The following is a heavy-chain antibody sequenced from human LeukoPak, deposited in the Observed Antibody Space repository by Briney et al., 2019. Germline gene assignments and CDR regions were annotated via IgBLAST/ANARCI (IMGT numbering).Heavy chain of an antibody. J-gene: IGHJ3*02. CDR2: ISSSSSYI. D-gene: IGHD2-2*01. CDR3: ARDGASIDAFDI. Sequence: GGSLRLSCAASGFTLSSYSMNWVRQAPGKGLEWVSSISSSSSYIYYADSVKGRFTISRDNAKNSLYLQMNSLRAEDTAVYYCARDGASIDAFDIWGQGTMVTVSS. CDR1: GFTLSSYS. V-gene: IGHV3-21*04.